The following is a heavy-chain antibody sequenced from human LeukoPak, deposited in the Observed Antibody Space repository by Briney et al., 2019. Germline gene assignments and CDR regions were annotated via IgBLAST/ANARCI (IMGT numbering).Heavy chain of an antibody. CDR1: GFTFSSYA. CDR2: ISGSGGST. V-gene: IGHV3-23*01. Sequence: PGGSLRLSCAASGFTFSSYAMSWVRQAPGKGLEWVSAISGSGGSTYYADSVKGRFTISRDNSKNTLYLQMNSLRAEDTAVYYCARDLGPYTVITPLYYWGQGTLVTVSS. J-gene: IGHJ4*02. CDR3: ARDLGPYTVITPLYY. D-gene: IGHD4-23*01.